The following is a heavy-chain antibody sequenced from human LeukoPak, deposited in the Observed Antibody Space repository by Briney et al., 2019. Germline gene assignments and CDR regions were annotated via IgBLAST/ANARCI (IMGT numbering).Heavy chain of an antibody. CDR2: IYCSGST. CDR1: GGSISSSSYY. J-gene: IGHJ6*03. D-gene: IGHD1-14*01. CDR3: ARPRSYYYMDV. Sequence: PSETLSLTCTVSGGSISSSSYYWGWIRQPPGNGMEWIGSIYCSGSTYYNPSLKSRVTISVDTSKNQFSLKLSSVTAADTAVYYCARPRSYYYMDVWGKGTTVTVSS. V-gene: IGHV4-39*01.